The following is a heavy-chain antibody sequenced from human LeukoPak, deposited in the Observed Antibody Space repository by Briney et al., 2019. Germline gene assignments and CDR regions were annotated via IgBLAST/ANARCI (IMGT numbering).Heavy chain of an antibody. V-gene: IGHV1-2*02. CDR2: INPNSGGT. CDR3: ARDGVVAATPYNWFDP. J-gene: IGHJ5*02. CDR1: GYTLTGYY. Sequence: GASVTVSCKASGYTLTGYYVHWVRQAPGQGREWMGWINPNSGGTNYAQTFQGRVTMTRHTSISTAYMELSRLKSDDTAVYYCARDGVVAATPYNWFDPWGQGTLVTVSS. D-gene: IGHD2-15*01.